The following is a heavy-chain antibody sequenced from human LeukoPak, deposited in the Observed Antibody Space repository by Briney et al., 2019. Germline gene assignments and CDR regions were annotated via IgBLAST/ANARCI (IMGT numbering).Heavy chain of an antibody. D-gene: IGHD2-21*02. J-gene: IGHJ4*02. CDR3: SRDGDVTGETFDS. V-gene: IGHV3-30*15. CDR1: GFTFSSYA. Sequence: GGSLRLSCAASGFTFSSYAMHWVRQAPGKGLEWVAVISYDGSNKYYADSVKGRFTISRDNSKSTLFLQMSSLRPEDTAVYYCSRDGDVTGETFDSWGQGTLVSVSS. CDR2: ISYDGSNK.